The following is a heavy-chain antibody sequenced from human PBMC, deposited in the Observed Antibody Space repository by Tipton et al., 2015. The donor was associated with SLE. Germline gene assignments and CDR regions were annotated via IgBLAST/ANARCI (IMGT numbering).Heavy chain of an antibody. Sequence: SLRLSCAASGFTVSSNYMSWVRQAPGKGLEWVSVIYSGGSTYYADSVKGRFTISRDNSKNTLYLQMNSLRAEDTAVYYCARETGTWAFDYWGQGTLVTVSS. D-gene: IGHD7-27*01. J-gene: IGHJ4*02. CDR1: GFTVSSNY. CDR3: ARETGTWAFDY. CDR2: IYSGGST. V-gene: IGHV3-66*02.